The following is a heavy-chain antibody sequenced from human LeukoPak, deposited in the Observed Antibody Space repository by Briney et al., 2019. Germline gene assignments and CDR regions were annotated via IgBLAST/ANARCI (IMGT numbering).Heavy chain of an antibody. J-gene: IGHJ4*02. CDR1: GFTFSDYY. D-gene: IGHD6-19*01. CDR3: ARFPDSSGWSFDY. CDR2: ISSSGSTI. V-gene: IGHV3-11*04. Sequence: TAGGSLRLSCAASGFTFSDYYMSWIRQAPGKGLEWVSYISSSGSTIYYADSVKGRFTISRDNAKNSLYLQMNSLRAEDTAVYYCARFPDSSGWSFDYWGQGTLVTVSS.